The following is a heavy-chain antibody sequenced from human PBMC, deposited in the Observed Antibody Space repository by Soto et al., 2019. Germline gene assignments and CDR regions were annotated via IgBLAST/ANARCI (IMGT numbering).Heavy chain of an antibody. J-gene: IGHJ6*02. D-gene: IGHD2-15*01. CDR1: GGTFSKYK. CDR2: IIPVFGTA. V-gene: IGHV1-69*12. Sequence: QVQLVQSGAEVKKPGSSVRVSCKASGGTFSKYKITWVRQAPGQGLEWMCGIIPVFGTANYAQKFQGRVTITEDESMSTAYMAVSSLRSDDTAVYYCGRDCSGGGCFSHHHFYYGMDVWGQGTTVTVSS. CDR3: GRDCSGGGCFSHHHFYYGMDV.